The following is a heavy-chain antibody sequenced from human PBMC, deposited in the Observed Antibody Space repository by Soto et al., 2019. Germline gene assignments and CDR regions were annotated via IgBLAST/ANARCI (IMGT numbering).Heavy chain of an antibody. V-gene: IGHV3-23*01. J-gene: IGHJ6*02. D-gene: IGHD1-26*01. CDR1: GFTFSSYA. CDR3: AKAEVGAGYYYYYGMDV. Sequence: EVQLLESGGGLVQPGGSLRLSCAASGFTFSSYAMSWVRQAPGKGLEWVSAISGSGGSTYYADSVKGRFTISRDNSKNXXYLQMSSLRAEDTAVYYCAKAEVGAGYYYYYGMDVWGQGTTVTVSS. CDR2: ISGSGGST.